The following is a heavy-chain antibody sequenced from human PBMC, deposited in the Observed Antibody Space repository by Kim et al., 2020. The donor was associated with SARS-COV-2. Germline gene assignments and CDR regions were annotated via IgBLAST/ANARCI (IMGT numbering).Heavy chain of an antibody. D-gene: IGHD6-13*01. CDR2: ISYDGSNK. CDR3: AKDLYSSSPVGYFDL. V-gene: IGHV3-30*18. J-gene: IGHJ2*01. CDR1: GFTFSSYG. Sequence: GGSLRLSCAASGFTFSSYGMHWVRQAPGKGLEWVAVISYDGSNKYYADSVKGRFTISRDNSKNTLYLQMNSLRAEDTAVYYCAKDLYSSSPVGYFDLWGRGTLVTVSS.